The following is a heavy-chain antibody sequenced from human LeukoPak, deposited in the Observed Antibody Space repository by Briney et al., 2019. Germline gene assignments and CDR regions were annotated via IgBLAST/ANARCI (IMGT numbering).Heavy chain of an antibody. V-gene: IGHV4-34*01. Sequence: PSETLSLTCAVYGGSFSGYYWSWIRQPPGKGLEWIGEINHSGSTNYSPSLKSRVTISVDTSKNQFSLKLSSVTAADTAVYYCARGLNYYDSSGYAWGQGTLVTVSS. J-gene: IGHJ5*02. D-gene: IGHD3-22*01. CDR2: INHSGST. CDR3: ARGLNYYDSSGYA. CDR1: GGSFSGYY.